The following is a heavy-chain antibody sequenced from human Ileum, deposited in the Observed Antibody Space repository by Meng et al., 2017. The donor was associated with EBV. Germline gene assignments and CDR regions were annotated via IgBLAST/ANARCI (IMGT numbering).Heavy chain of an antibody. J-gene: IGHJ4*02. Sequence: QVALQGSGPGLVKPSETLSLTCAVSGGSISRSDWWSWVRQPPGKGLEWIGETSHSGSTNYSPSLKSRVTISLDKSKNQLSLKLNSVTTADTAVYYCASSDYYRSDYWGQGTLVTVSS. CDR3: ASSDYYRSDY. V-gene: IGHV4-4*02. CDR2: TSHSGST. CDR1: GGSISRSDW. D-gene: IGHD3-22*01.